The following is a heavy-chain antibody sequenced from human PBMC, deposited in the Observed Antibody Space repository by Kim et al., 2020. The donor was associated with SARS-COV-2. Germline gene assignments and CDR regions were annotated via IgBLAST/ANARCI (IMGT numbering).Heavy chain of an antibody. CDR1: GFTFSSYA. Sequence: GGSLRLSCAASGFTFSSYAMSWVRQAPGKGLEWVSAISGSGGSTYYADSVKGRFTISRDNSKNTLYLQMNSLRAEDTAVYYCAKDPPYKYYDILTGSPPVDYWGQGTLVTVSS. J-gene: IGHJ4*02. V-gene: IGHV3-23*01. CDR2: ISGSGGST. CDR3: AKDPPYKYYDILTGSPPVDY. D-gene: IGHD3-9*01.